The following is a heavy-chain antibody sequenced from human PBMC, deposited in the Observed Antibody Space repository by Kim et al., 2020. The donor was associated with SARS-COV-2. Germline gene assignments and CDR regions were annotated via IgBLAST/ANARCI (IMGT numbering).Heavy chain of an antibody. CDR2: ISYDGSNK. CDR3: AKDPVPLTRRSSWYAGPLLYGMDV. Sequence: GGSLRLSCAASGFTFSSYGMHWVRQAPGKGLEWVAVISYDGSNKYYADSVKGRFTISRDNSKNTLYLQMNSLRAEDTAVYYCAKDPVPLTRRSSWYAGPLLYGMDVWGQGTTVTVSS. CDR1: GFTFSSYG. D-gene: IGHD6-13*01. V-gene: IGHV3-30*18. J-gene: IGHJ6*02.